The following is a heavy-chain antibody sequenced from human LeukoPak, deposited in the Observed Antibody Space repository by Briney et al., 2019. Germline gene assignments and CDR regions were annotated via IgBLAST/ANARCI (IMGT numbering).Heavy chain of an antibody. D-gene: IGHD6-25*01. J-gene: IGHJ5*02. CDR3: ARAERLPSVVKSGWFDP. V-gene: IGHV4-4*07. Sequence: ASETLSLTCTVSGGSINSYYWSWIRQPAGKGLEWIGRIYTSGSTNYNPSLKSRVTISVDTSKNQFSLKLSSVTAADTAVYYCARAERLPSVVKSGWFDPWGQGTLVTVSS. CDR2: IYTSGST. CDR1: GGSINSYY.